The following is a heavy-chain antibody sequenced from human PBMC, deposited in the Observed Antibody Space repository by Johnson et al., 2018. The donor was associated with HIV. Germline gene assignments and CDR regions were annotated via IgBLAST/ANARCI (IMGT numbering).Heavy chain of an antibody. V-gene: IGHV3-23*04. D-gene: IGHD7-27*01. CDR1: GFTFSSYA. CDR2: ISSSGGDT. CDR3: AKSNWGRDAFDI. J-gene: IGHJ3*02. Sequence: EVQLVESGGGLVQPGGSLRLSCAASGFTFSSYAMHWVRQAPGKGLEWVSGISSSGGDTYYADSVKGRFTISRDNSKNTLYLQMNSLRAEDTAVYYCAKSNWGRDAFDIWGQGTMVTVSS.